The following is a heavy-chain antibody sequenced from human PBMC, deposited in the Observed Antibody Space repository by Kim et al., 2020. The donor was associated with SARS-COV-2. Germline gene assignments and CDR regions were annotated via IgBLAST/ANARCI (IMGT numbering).Heavy chain of an antibody. D-gene: IGHD6-13*01. CDR1: GFTFSSYG. J-gene: IGHJ5*02. CDR3: AKDVRGYSYGFWYSSSWSWFDP. V-gene: IGHV3-30*18. Sequence: GGSLRLSCAASGFTFSSYGMHWVRQAPGKGLEWVAVISYDGSNKYYADSVKGRFTISRDNSKNTLYLQMNSLRAEDTAVYYCAKDVRGYSYGFWYSSSWSWFDPWGQGTLVTVSS. CDR2: ISYDGSNK.